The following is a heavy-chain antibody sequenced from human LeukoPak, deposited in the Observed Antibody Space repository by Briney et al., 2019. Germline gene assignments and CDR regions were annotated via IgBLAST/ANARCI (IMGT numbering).Heavy chain of an antibody. J-gene: IGHJ4*02. CDR1: GFTFSSYA. CDR3: AKDLEDYYSPFDY. CDR2: ISGSGGST. V-gene: IGHV3-23*01. D-gene: IGHD2-21*01. Sequence: QSGGSLRLSCAASGFTFSSYAMSWVRQAPGKGLEWVSAISGSGGSTYYADSVKGRFTISRDNSKNTLYLQMNSLRAEDTAVYYCAKDLEDYYSPFDYWGQGTLVTVSS.